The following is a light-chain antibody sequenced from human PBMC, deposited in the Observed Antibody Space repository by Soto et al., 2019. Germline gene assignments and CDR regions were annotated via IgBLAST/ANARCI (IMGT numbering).Light chain of an antibody. Sequence: IHMTQSPSNLSGSLLFRFTITFGASQTISSRLAWYQQKPGKAPKLLIYKASTLKSGVPSRFSGSGSGTEFTLTISSLQPDDFATYYCQHYNSYSEAFGQGTKVDIK. CDR2: KAS. V-gene: IGKV1-5*03. CDR1: QTISSR. J-gene: IGKJ1*01. CDR3: QHYNSYSEA.